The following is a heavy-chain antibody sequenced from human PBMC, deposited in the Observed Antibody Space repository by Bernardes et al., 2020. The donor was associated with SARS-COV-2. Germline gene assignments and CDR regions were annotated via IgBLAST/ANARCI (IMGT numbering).Heavy chain of an antibody. D-gene: IGHD5-18*01. CDR1: GYTFTSYG. CDR2: NSADSVNT. V-gene: IGHV1-18*01. CDR3: ATVVGYTYGGGWFDP. Sequence: ASVKVSCKASGYTFTSYGISWVRQAPGQGLEWMGWNSADSVNTDYAEKFQGRVTMTTDTSTSTAYMELRRLRSDDTAVYYCATVVGYTYGGGWFDPWGQGTLVIVSS. J-gene: IGHJ5*02.